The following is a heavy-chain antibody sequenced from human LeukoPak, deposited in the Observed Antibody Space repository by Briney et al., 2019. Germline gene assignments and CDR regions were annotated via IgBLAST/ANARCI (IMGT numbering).Heavy chain of an antibody. CDR2: IYYSGST. V-gene: IGHV4-39*01. D-gene: IGHD3-22*01. J-gene: IGHJ4*02. Sequence: SETLSLTCTVSGGSISSSSYYWGWIRQPPGKGLEWIGSIYYSGSTYYNPSLKSRVTISVDTSKNQFSLKLSSVTAADTAVYYCARAYYYDSSGYYYTHWGQGTLVTVSS. CDR3: ARAYYYDSSGYYYTH. CDR1: GGSISSSSYY.